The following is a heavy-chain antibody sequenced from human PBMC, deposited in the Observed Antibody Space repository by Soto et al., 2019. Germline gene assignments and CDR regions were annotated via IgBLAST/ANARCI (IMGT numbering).Heavy chain of an antibody. CDR2: IIPIFGTA. CDR1: GGTFSSYA. Sequence: GASVKVSCKASGGTFSSYAISWVRQAPGQGLEWMGGIIPIFGTANYAQKFQGRVTITADESTSTAYMELSSLRSEDTAVYYCARIQGYCSSTSCYGYYYYGMDVWGQGTTVTVSS. J-gene: IGHJ6*02. D-gene: IGHD2-2*01. V-gene: IGHV1-69*13. CDR3: ARIQGYCSSTSCYGYYYYGMDV.